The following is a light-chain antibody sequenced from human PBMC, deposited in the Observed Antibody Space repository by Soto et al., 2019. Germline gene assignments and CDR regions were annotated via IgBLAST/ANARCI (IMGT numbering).Light chain of an antibody. CDR1: QSVTTF. CDR2: DAS. CDR3: QQRRNCPWP. Sequence: EIVLTQSPATLSLSPGERDTLSCRASQSVTTFLAWYQQKPGQAPRLLISDASDRATGLPARFSGSGSGTEFTLTIRSLESEDFAVYYCQQRRNCPWPVGQGTKVEI. J-gene: IGKJ1*01. V-gene: IGKV3-11*01.